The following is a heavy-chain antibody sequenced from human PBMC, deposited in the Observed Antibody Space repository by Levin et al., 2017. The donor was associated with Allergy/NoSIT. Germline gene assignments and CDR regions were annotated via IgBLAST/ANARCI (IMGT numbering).Heavy chain of an antibody. CDR2: ISAGGNYI. J-gene: IGHJ6*02. CDR1: GILFSSYD. D-gene: IGHD3-22*01. Sequence: ASVKVSCAASGILFSSYDMNWVRQAPGKGLEWVSSISAGGNYIYHADSVKGRFTISRDNAKNSLFLQMNSLRAEDTAVYYCASWAMYHYDRSAFDYFYYAMDVWGQGTTVTVSS. CDR3: ASWAMYHYDRSAFDYFYYAMDV. V-gene: IGHV3-21*01.